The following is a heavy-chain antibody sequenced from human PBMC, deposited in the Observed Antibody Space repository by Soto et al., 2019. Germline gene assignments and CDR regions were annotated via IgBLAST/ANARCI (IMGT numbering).Heavy chain of an antibody. Sequence: SETLSLTCAVYGGSFSGYYWSWIRQPPGKGLEWIGEINHSGSTNYNPSLKSRVTISVDTSKNQFSLKLSSVTAADTAVYYCASLGYCSSTSCYAGYYYYYMDVWDKGTTVTVSS. J-gene: IGHJ6*03. CDR1: GGSFSGYY. CDR2: INHSGST. D-gene: IGHD2-2*01. V-gene: IGHV4-34*01. CDR3: ASLGYCSSTSCYAGYYYYYMDV.